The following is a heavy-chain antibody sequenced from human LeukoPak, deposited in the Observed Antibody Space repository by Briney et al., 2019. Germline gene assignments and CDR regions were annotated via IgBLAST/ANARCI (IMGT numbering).Heavy chain of an antibody. V-gene: IGHV3-23*01. D-gene: IGHD1-1*01. CDR1: GFTFSSSA. CDR3: AKSHSEVQRGYFDC. Sequence: GGSLRLSCAASGFTFSSSAMTWVRQAPGKGLEWVSNVSDSGDNTYYADSVKGRFTISRDNSKDTLYLQMSSLRAEDAAVYYCAKSHSEVQRGYFDCWGQGTLVTVSS. CDR2: VSDSGDNT. J-gene: IGHJ4*02.